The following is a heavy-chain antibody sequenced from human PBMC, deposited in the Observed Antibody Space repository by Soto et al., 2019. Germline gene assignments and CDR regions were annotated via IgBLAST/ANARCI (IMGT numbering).Heavy chain of an antibody. V-gene: IGHV4-34*01. D-gene: IGHD2-15*01. CDR3: ARGGGCSAGSCYFDY. CDR2: INHSGST. J-gene: IGHJ4*02. CDR1: GGSFSGYY. Sequence: PSETLSLTCAVYGGSFSGYYWSWIRQPPGKGLEWIGEINHSGSTSYNPSLKSRVTISVDTSKNQFSLEVISVTAADTAMYYCARGGGCSAGSCYFDYWGQGTLVTVSS.